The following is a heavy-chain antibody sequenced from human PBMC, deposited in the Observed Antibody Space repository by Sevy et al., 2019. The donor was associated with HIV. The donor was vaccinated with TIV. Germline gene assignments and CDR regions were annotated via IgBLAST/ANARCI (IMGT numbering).Heavy chain of an antibody. CDR1: GYSISSGYY. D-gene: IGHD2-21*01. Sequence: SETLSLTCAVSGYSISSGYYWGWIRQPPGKGLEWIGRISHSGSTYYNPSLKSRVTISVDTSKNQFSLKLSSVTAADTAVYYCARLMAGIVVVSFDYWGQGTLVTVSS. CDR3: ARLMAGIVVVSFDY. V-gene: IGHV4-38-2*01. J-gene: IGHJ4*02. CDR2: ISHSGST.